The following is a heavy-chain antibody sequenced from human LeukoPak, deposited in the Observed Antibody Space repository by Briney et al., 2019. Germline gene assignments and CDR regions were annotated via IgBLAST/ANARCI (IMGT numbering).Heavy chain of an antibody. CDR2: INHSGST. V-gene: IGHV4-34*01. CDR3: ARGRGYSYGSRFDY. J-gene: IGHJ4*02. Sequence: PSETLSLTCAVYGGSFSGYYWSWIRQPTGKGLEWIGEINHSGSTNYNPSLKSRVTISVDTSKNQFSLKLSSVTAADTAVYYCARGRGYSYGSRFDYWGQGTLVTVSS. CDR1: GGSFSGYY. D-gene: IGHD5-18*01.